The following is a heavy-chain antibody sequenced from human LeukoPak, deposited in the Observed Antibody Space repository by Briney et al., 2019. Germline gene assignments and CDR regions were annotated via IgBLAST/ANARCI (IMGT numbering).Heavy chain of an antibody. J-gene: IGHJ4*02. D-gene: IGHD6-13*01. Sequence: PGGSLRLSCAASGFTFSSYTMNWVRQAPGKGLEWVSSISGSSRHKYYADSVRGRFTISRDNAKNTVYLQMSSLRAEDTAVYYCAQKTPGTHPFDYWGQGTLVTVSS. V-gene: IGHV3-21*04. CDR3: AQKTPGTHPFDY. CDR1: GFTFSSYT. CDR2: ISGSSRHK.